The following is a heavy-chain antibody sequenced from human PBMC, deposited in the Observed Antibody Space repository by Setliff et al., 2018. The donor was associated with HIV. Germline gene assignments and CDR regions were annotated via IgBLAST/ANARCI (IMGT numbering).Heavy chain of an antibody. CDR3: ARGLGGYCSSTSCLNWFDP. CDR1: GYTFTSYA. J-gene: IGHJ5*02. CDR2: INAGNGNT. Sequence: ASVKVSCKASGYTFTSYAMHWVRQAPGQRLEWMGWINAGNGNTKYSQKFQGRVTITRDTSESTAYMELSSLRSEDTAVYYCARGLGGYCSSTSCLNWFDPWGQGTLVTVSS. V-gene: IGHV1-3*01. D-gene: IGHD2-2*03.